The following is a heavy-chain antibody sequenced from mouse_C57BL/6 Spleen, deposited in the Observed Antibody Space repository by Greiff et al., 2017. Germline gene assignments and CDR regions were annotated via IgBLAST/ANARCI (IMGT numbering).Heavy chain of an antibody. J-gene: IGHJ4*01. CDR3: ARSGSNPYYYAIDY. V-gene: IGHV14-3*01. Sequence: EVQLQQSVAELVRPGASVKLSCTASGYTIKNTYINWVKQRPEQGLEWIGRIVPANGNTNYAPKFKGKATITVDTSSNTAYLQLSSLTSEDTAIYYCARSGSNPYYYAIDYWGQGTSLTVSS. CDR1: GYTIKNTY. CDR2: IVPANGNT. D-gene: IGHD2-5*01.